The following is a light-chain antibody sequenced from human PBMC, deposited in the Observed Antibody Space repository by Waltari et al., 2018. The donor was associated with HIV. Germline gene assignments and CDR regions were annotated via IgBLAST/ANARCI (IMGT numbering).Light chain of an antibody. V-gene: IGLV2-23*02. CDR1: SSDVGSYKH. J-gene: IGLJ3*02. CDR2: EVS. Sequence: QSALTQPASVSGSPGQSIPISCTGSSSDVGSYKHVSWYQHHPGKAPILIIYEVSKRPSGVSNRYSASKSGKTASLTVSGLRAEDEADYYCSSYAGSNIWVFGGGTKLTVL. CDR3: SSYAGSNIWV.